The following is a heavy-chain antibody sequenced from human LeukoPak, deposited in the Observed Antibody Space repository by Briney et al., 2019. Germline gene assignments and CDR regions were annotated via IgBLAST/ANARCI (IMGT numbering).Heavy chain of an antibody. J-gene: IGHJ4*02. V-gene: IGHV1-18*01. CDR2: ISAYNGNT. Sequence: GASVKVSCKASGYTFINYGISWVRQAPGQGLEWMGWISAYNGNTNYAQKLQGRVTMTTDTSTSTAYMELRSLRSDDTAVYYSARELRVSGSWGYWGQGTLVTVSS. CDR3: ARELRVSGSWGY. D-gene: IGHD1-26*01. CDR1: GYTFINYG.